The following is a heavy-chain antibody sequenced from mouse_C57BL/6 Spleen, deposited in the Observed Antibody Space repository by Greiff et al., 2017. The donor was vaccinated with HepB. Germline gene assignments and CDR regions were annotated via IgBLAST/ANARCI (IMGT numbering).Heavy chain of an antibody. Sequence: EVQLQQSGPELVKPGASVKISCKASGYTFTDYYMNWVKQSHGKSLEWIGDINPNNGGTSYKQKFKGKATLTVDKSTSTAYLELRSLTSEDSAVYYCARGGPYYFDYWGQGTTLTVAS. J-gene: IGHJ2*01. V-gene: IGHV1-26*01. CDR1: GYTFTDYY. CDR2: INPNNGGT. CDR3: ARGGPYYFDY.